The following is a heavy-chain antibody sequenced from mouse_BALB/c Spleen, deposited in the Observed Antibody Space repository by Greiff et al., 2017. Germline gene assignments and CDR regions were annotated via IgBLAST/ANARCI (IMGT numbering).Heavy chain of an antibody. V-gene: IGHV2-2*02. CDR2: IWSGGST. CDR3: ARNWGNYFDY. Sequence: QVQLQQSGPGLVQPSQSLSITCPVSGFSLTSYGVHWVRQSPGKGLEWLGVIWSGGSTDYNAAFISRLSISKDNSKSQVFFKMNSLQANDTAIYYCARNWGNYFDYWGQGTTLTVSS. CDR1: GFSLTSYG. J-gene: IGHJ2*01.